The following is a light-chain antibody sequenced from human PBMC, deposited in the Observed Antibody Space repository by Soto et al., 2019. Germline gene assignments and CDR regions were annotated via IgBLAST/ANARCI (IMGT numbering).Light chain of an antibody. V-gene: IGKV1-33*01. Sequence: DIQMTQSPSSLSASVGDRVTITCQASQDISNYLNWYQQKPGKAPKLLIYDASNLETGVPSRFSGSGSGTDFTFTISSLQPEEIATYYCQQYYNLPMYTFGQGTKVDIK. CDR1: QDISNY. J-gene: IGKJ2*01. CDR3: QQYYNLPMYT. CDR2: DAS.